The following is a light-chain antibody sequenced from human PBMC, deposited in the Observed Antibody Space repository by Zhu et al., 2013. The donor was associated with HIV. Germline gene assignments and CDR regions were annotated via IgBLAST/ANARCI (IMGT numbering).Light chain of an antibody. CDR2: GAS. Sequence: EIVMTQSPATLSVSPGERAALSCRASQSVSSTYLAWHQQKPGQAPRLLIYGASTRTTGIPDRITGSGSGTDFTLTISRLEPEDFAMYYCQQYGISPLTFGGGTTVEFK. CDR3: QQYGISPLT. V-gene: IGKV3-20*01. CDR1: QSVSSTY. J-gene: IGKJ4*01.